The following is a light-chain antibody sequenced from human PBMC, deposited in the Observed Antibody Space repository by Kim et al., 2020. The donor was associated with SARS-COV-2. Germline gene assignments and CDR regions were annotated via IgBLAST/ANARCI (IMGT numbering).Light chain of an antibody. CDR1: SSNIGSNY. CDR2: RNN. V-gene: IGLV1-47*01. CDR3: AAWDDSLSGRV. Sequence: QSVLTQPPSASGTPGQRVTISCSGSSSNIGSNYVYWYQQRPGTASKLLIYRNNQRPSGVPDRFSGSKSGTSASLAISGLRSEDEADYYCAAWDDSLSGRVFGGGTQLTVL. J-gene: IGLJ2*01.